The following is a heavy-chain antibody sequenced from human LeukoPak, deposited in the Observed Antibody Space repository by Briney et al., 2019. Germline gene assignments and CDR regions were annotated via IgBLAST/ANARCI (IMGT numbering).Heavy chain of an antibody. CDR3: ARGGAYYDSSGWGDYYYYGMDV. Sequence: ASVKVSCKASGGTFSSYAISWVRQAPGQGLEWMGRIIPILGIANYAQKFQGRVTITADKSTSTAYMELSSLRSEDTAVYYCARGGAYYDSSGWGDYYYYGMDVWGQGTTVTVSS. CDR1: GGTFSSYA. CDR2: IIPILGIA. V-gene: IGHV1-69*04. D-gene: IGHD3-22*01. J-gene: IGHJ6*02.